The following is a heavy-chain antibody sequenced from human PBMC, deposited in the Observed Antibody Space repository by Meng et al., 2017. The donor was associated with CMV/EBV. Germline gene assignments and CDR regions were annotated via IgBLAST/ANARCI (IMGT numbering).Heavy chain of an antibody. CDR2: TYYWSKWYT. CDR1: GVSVSSSSAA. CDR3: ARDPHTSNLSGWFDP. D-gene: IGHD2-2*01. V-gene: IGHV6-1*01. Sequence: QLHQSGSRTDVCSPCLSSNRSIYGVSVSSSSAAWTLSRQSPRGSLEWQGRTYYWSKWYTDIAVPVKTLITINPATSQNQFSMQLTSGTPEYTAVNYCARDPHTSNLSGWFDPWGQGTLVTVSS. J-gene: IGHJ5*02.